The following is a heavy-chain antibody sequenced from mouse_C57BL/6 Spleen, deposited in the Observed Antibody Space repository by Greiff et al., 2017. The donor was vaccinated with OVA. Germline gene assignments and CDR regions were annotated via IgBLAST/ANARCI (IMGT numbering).Heavy chain of an antibody. CDR1: GYSFTGYY. V-gene: IGHV1-42*01. Sequence: EVQGVESGPELVKPGASVKISCKASGYSFTGYYMNWVKQSPEKSLEWIGEINPSTGGTTYNQKFKAKATLTVDKSSSTAYMQLKSLTSEDSAVYYCARGGGNYFDYWGQGTTLTVSS. CDR2: INPSTGGT. D-gene: IGHD2-14*01. J-gene: IGHJ2*01. CDR3: ARGGGNYFDY.